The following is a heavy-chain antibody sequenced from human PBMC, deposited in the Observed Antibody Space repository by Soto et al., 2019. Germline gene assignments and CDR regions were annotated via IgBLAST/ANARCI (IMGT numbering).Heavy chain of an antibody. J-gene: IGHJ5*02. D-gene: IGHD6-19*01. Sequence: PSETLSLTCTVSCGSVSSDSYYWSWIRQPPGKGLEWIGYIYYSGSTKYNPSLKSRVTISVDTSKNQFSLKLSSVTAADTAVYYCARGRSSGWGNWFDPWGQGTLVTVSS. V-gene: IGHV4-61*01. CDR3: ARGRSSGWGNWFDP. CDR2: IYYSGST. CDR1: CGSVSSDSYY.